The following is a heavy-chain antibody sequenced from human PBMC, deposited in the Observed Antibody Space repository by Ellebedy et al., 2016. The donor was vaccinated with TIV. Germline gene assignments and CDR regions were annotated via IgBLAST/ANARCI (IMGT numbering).Heavy chain of an antibody. V-gene: IGHV4-61*01. D-gene: IGHD3-9*01. J-gene: IGHJ4*02. Sequence: SETLSLTCTVSGASVTSGSYYWSWIRQPPGKGLEWIGHIYYSGSTDYNPSLKTRVTISVDTSKNQFSLKLSSVTAADTAVYYWTRGAYDMPSWGQGILVTVSS. CDR3: TRGAYDMPS. CDR1: GASVTSGSYY. CDR2: IYYSGST.